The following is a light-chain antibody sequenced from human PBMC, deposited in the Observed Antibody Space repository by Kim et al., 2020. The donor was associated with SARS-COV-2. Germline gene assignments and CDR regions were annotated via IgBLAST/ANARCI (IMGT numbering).Light chain of an antibody. Sequence: PGGTVTLPCGSSTGAVTSGHYPYWFQQKPGHAPRTLIYDTSNKHSWTPARFSGSLLGGKAALTLSGAQPEDEAEYYCLLSYSGAWVFGGGTQLTVL. CDR1: TGAVTSGHY. V-gene: IGLV7-46*01. CDR3: LLSYSGAWV. J-gene: IGLJ3*02. CDR2: DTS.